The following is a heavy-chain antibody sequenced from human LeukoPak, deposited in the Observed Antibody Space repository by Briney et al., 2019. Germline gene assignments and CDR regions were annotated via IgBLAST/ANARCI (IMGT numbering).Heavy chain of an antibody. CDR3: AKDRPNFHEDSGHYYRRDGDS. CDR2: MCGTAGCT. J-gene: IGHJ5*01. V-gene: IGHV3-23*01. Sequence: GGSLTLSCQASGFTFYMYATSWVRQAPGKGLEWVASMCGTAGCTFYPDSVKGRFTISRDNSKNVLYLRMDSLTAEDTAIYYCAKDRPNFHEDSGHYYRRDGDSWGQGTLVTVSS. CDR1: GFTFYMYA. D-gene: IGHD3-22*01.